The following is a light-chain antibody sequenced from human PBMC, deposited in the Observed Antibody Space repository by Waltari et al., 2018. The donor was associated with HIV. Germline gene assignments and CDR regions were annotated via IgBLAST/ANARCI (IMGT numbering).Light chain of an antibody. V-gene: IGLV6-57*01. CDR3: QSYDTKTHWV. Sequence: NFMLTQPHSVSGSAGKTVTISCTRDSGSIGSNYVQWFQQRPGSSPRTLIFEDNQRPSVVSDRFSASLDSSSNSASLTISGLKTEDEGHYYCQSYDTKTHWVFGGVSKLTVL. CDR1: SGSIGSNY. CDR2: EDN. J-gene: IGLJ3*02.